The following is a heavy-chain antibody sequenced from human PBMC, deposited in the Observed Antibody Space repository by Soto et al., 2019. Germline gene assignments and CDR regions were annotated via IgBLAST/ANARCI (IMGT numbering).Heavy chain of an antibody. D-gene: IGHD2-21*02. V-gene: IGHV1-18*01. CDR2: ISAYNGNT. CDR3: AISGLVVTATDNWFDP. Sequence: ASVKVSCKASGYTFTSYGISWVRQAPGQGLEWMGWISAYNGNTNYAQKLQGRVTMTTDTSTSTAYMELRSLRSDDTAVYYCAISGLVVTATDNWFDPWGQGTLVTVS. J-gene: IGHJ5*02. CDR1: GYTFTSYG.